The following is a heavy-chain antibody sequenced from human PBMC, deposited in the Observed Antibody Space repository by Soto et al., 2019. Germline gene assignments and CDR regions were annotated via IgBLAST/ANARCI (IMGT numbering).Heavy chain of an antibody. CDR2: ISGSGSTM. D-gene: IGHD4-17*01. CDR1: KFTFSSYE. Sequence: GGSLRLSCAASKFTFSSYEMNWVRQAPGKGLEWVSYISGSGSTMYYADSVKGRFTISRDNAKNSLYLQMNSLRAEDTAIYYCESQTHGESDYNYYGMDVWGQGTTVTVSS. J-gene: IGHJ6*02. V-gene: IGHV3-48*03. CDR3: ESQTHGESDYNYYGMDV.